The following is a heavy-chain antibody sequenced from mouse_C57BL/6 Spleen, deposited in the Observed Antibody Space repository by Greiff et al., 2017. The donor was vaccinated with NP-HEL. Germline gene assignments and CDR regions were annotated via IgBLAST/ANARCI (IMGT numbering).Heavy chain of an antibody. J-gene: IGHJ3*01. V-gene: IGHV1-85*01. Sequence: QVQLKESGPELVKPGASVKLSCKASGYTFTSYDINWVKQRPGQGLEWIGWIYPRDGSTKYNEKFKGKATLTVDTSSSTAYMELHSLTSEDSAVYFCARSGYYYGTWFAYWGQGTLVTVSA. CDR2: IYPRDGST. D-gene: IGHD1-1*01. CDR3: ARSGYYYGTWFAY. CDR1: GYTFTSYD.